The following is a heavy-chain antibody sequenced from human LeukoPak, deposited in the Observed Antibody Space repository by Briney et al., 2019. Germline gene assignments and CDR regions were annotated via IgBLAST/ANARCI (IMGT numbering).Heavy chain of an antibody. J-gene: IGHJ4*02. CDR2: IGSSGSYT. CDR1: GFTFSDYY. Sequence: PGGSLRLSRAASGFTFSDYYMTWIRQAPGKGLEWLSYIGSSGSYTNYADSVKGRFTISRDNAKNSLYLQMNSLRAEDTAVYYCARGLVTAIQHFDYWGQGTLVTVSS. V-gene: IGHV3-11*06. CDR3: ARGLVTAIQHFDY. D-gene: IGHD2-21*02.